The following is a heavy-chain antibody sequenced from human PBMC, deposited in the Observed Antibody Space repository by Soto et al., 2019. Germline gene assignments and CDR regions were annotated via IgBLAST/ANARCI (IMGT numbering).Heavy chain of an antibody. CDR2: IKQDGSEK. Sequence: GGSLRLSCAASGFTFSSYWMSWVHQAPGKGLEWVANIKQDGSEKYYVDSVKGRFTISRDNAKNSLYLQMNSLRAEDTAVYYCARDRGPLLWFGELFDYWGQGTLVTVSS. D-gene: IGHD3-10*01. CDR1: GFTFSSYW. V-gene: IGHV3-7*01. CDR3: ARDRGPLLWFGELFDY. J-gene: IGHJ4*02.